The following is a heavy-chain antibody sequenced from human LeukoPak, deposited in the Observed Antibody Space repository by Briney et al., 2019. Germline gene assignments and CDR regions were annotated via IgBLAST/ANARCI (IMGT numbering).Heavy chain of an antibody. Sequence: ASVKVSCKASGYTFTGYYIHWVRQAPGQALEWMGWINPNSGGTNYAQRFQGRVTMTRDTSISTAYMELSRLKSDDTAVYYCARGSFSADAPLVLDYFHHWGQGTLVTVSS. CDR2: INPNSGGT. V-gene: IGHV1-2*02. CDR1: GYTFTGYY. CDR3: ARGSFSADAPLVLDYFHH. J-gene: IGHJ1*01. D-gene: IGHD5-18*01.